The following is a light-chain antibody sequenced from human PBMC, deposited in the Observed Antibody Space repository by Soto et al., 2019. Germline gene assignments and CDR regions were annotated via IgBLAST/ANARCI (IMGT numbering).Light chain of an antibody. CDR1: SGDVGGYNY. Sequence: QSALTQPASVSGSPGQWITISCTGTSGDVGGYNYVSWYQQHPGKAPKLMIYEVSKRPSGVPDRFSGSKSGNTASLTVSGLQAEDEADYYCNSYAGSNNWVFGGGTKLTVL. J-gene: IGLJ3*02. CDR2: EVS. CDR3: NSYAGSNNWV. V-gene: IGLV2-8*01.